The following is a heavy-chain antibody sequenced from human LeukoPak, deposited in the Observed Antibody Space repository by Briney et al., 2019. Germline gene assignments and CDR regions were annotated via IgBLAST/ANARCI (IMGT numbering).Heavy chain of an antibody. V-gene: IGHV4-31*03. CDR2: IYYSGST. D-gene: IGHD3-22*01. J-gene: IGHJ2*01. CDR3: ARGAYYYDSSGYNWYFDL. CDR1: GGSISSGGYY. Sequence: SETLSLTCTVSGGSISSGGYYWSWIRQHPGKGLEWIGYIYYSGSTYYNPSLKSRVTISVDTSKNQFSPKLSSVTAADTAVYYCARGAYYYDSSGYNWYFDLWGRGTLVTVPS.